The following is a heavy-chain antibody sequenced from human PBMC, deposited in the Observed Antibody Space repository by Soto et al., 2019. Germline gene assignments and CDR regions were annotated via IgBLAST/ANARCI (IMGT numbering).Heavy chain of an antibody. D-gene: IGHD6-19*01. J-gene: IGHJ3*02. CDR1: GFTFSSYA. CDR2: ISGSGGST. V-gene: IGHV3-23*01. Sequence: VQLLESGGGLVQPGGSLRLSCAASGFTFSSYAMSWVRQAPGKGLEWVSAISGSGGSTYYADSVKGRFTISRDNSKNTLDLQMSSLRAEDTAVYYCAKDLIAVGGTPSGAFDIWGQGTMVTVSS. CDR3: AKDLIAVGGTPSGAFDI.